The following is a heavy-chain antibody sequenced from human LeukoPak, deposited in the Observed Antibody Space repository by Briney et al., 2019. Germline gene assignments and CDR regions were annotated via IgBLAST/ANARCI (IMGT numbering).Heavy chain of an antibody. Sequence: PETLSLTCTVSGASMSSYYWTWIRQPAGKGLEWIGHIYISGNTNYNPSLKSRVTMSRDTSKNQFSLKLSSVTAADTAVYYCAREDVVVDPWGQGILVTVSS. CDR2: IYISGNT. J-gene: IGHJ5*02. CDR3: AREDVVVDP. D-gene: IGHD2-15*01. V-gene: IGHV4-4*07. CDR1: GASMSSYY.